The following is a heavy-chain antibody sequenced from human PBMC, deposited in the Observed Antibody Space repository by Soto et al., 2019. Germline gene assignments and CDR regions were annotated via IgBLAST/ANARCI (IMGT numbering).Heavy chain of an antibody. CDR3: AGGNALDV. CDR1: GFTFITYW. CDR2: IHQDGREK. V-gene: IGHV3-7*01. J-gene: IGHJ6*02. Sequence: GGSLRLSCASSGFTFITYWMTWVRQTPGKGLEWVANIHQDGREKYYMDSVKGRFTISRDNVKNSPYLQMTSLRAEDTAVYYCAGGNALDVWGQGTTVTVSS.